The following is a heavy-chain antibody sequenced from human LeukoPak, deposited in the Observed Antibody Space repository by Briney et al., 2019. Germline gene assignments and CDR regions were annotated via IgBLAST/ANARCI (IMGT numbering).Heavy chain of an antibody. CDR2: IWYDGSNK. CDR1: RFTFSSYT. J-gene: IGHJ3*02. D-gene: IGHD4-17*01. V-gene: IGHV3-33*08. Sequence: GGSLRLSCAASRFTFSSYTMHWVRQAPGKGLEWVAVIWYDGSNKYYADSVKGRFTISRDNSKNTLYLQMNSLRAEDTAVYYCARGRGGDYVRGAFDIWGQGTMVTVSS. CDR3: ARGRGGDYVRGAFDI.